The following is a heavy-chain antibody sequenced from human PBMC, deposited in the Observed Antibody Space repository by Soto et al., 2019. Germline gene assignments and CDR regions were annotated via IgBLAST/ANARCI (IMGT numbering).Heavy chain of an antibody. CDR3: ARGASTFDY. CDR1: GFTFSNSA. J-gene: IGHJ4*02. D-gene: IGHD2-2*01. V-gene: IGHV3-23*01. Sequence: EVQLLESGGGVAQPGGSLRLSCAASGFTFSNSAMSWVRQAPGKGLEWVSTISGGSGDTSYADPVKGRFIVSRDASRTALYLQMNSLRAEDTALYYCARGASTFDYWGQGRPVIVSS. CDR2: ISGGSGDT.